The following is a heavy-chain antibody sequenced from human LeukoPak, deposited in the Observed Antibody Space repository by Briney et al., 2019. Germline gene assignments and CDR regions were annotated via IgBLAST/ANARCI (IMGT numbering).Heavy chain of an antibody. CDR2: IYYSGST. Sequence: PSETLSLTCTVSDGSISSYYWSWIRQPPGKGLEWIGYIYYSGSTNYNPSLKSRVTISVDTSKNQFSLKLSSVTAADTAVYYCARDRAYGGMDYWGQGTLVTVSS. CDR3: ARDRAYGGMDY. CDR1: DGSISSYY. V-gene: IGHV4-59*01. J-gene: IGHJ4*02. D-gene: IGHD4-17*01.